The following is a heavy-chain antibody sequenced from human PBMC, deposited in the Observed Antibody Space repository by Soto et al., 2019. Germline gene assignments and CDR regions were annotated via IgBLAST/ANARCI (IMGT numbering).Heavy chain of an antibody. D-gene: IGHD3-10*01. CDR2: IWYDGSNK. J-gene: IGHJ4*02. CDR3: ARTELWFGELAFDY. CDR1: GFTFSSYG. V-gene: IGHV3-33*01. Sequence: SLRLSCAASGFTFSSYGMHCVRQAPGKGLEWVAVIWYDGSNKYYADSVKGRFTISRDNSKNTLYLQMNSLRAEDTAVYYCARTELWFGELAFDYWGQGTLVTVSS.